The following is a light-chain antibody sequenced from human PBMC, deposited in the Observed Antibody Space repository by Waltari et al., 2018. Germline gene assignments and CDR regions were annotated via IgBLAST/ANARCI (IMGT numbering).Light chain of an antibody. Sequence: DVVMTQSRVSLPVTLGQPASISCWYSKSLVHSDGNTYLNLFQKRPGQTPRRLIYHVSIRHSGVPDRFSGSGSGTDFTLQISSVEAEYVGVYYCMQGTHWPRTFGQGTKVEIK. CDR3: MQGTHWPRT. CDR2: HVS. CDR1: KSLVHSDGNTY. J-gene: IGKJ1*01. V-gene: IGKV2-30*02.